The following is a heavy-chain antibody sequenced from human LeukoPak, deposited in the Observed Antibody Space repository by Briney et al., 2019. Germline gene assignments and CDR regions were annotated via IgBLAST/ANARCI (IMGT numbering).Heavy chain of an antibody. V-gene: IGHV3-66*01. CDR2: IYNGDNT. D-gene: IGHD6-19*01. CDR1: RFTVATKH. Sequence: GGSLRLSCAASRFTVATKHMNWVRQAPGKGLEWVSVIYNGDNTAYADSVKGRFTVSRDNSKNTLYLQMHSLRAEDTAVYFCARASRWLAFDTWGQGTLVTVSS. J-gene: IGHJ4*02. CDR3: ARASRWLAFDT.